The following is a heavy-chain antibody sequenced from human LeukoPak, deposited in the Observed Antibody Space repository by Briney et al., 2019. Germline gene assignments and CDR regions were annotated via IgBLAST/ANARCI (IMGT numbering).Heavy chain of an antibody. D-gene: IGHD3-22*01. J-gene: IGHJ2*01. CDR1: GFTFSSYA. V-gene: IGHV3-23*01. Sequence: PGGSLRLSCAASGFTFSSYAMSWVRQAPGKGLEWVSAISGSGGSTYYADSVKGRFTISRDNSKNTLYLQMNSLRAEDTAVYYCAKQSYYYDSSGYYDWYFDLWGRGTLVTVSS. CDR2: ISGSGGST. CDR3: AKQSYYYDSSGYYDWYFDL.